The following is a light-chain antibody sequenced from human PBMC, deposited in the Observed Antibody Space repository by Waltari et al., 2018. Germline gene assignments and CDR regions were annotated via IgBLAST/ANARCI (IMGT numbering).Light chain of an antibody. V-gene: IGKV3-11*01. Sequence: EIVLTQSPATLSLSPGERSTLSCRASQSVSSNLAWYQQTPGQAPRFLIYDTSNRATGIPARFSGSGSGTDFTLTISSLEPEDFAVYYCQQRSNWRTFGQGTKVEIK. CDR2: DTS. CDR1: QSVSSN. J-gene: IGKJ1*01. CDR3: QQRSNWRT.